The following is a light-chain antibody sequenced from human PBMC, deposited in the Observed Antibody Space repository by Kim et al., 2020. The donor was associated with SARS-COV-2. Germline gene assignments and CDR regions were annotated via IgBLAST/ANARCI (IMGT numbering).Light chain of an antibody. CDR3: QQYDDFPLG. Sequence: DIQMTQSPFSLSASVGDRVTITCQASQDISNYLNWYQQKPGKAPKLLIYDASNLETGVPSRFSGSGSGTDFTFTISSLQPEDFATYYCQQYDDFPLGFGGGTKVDIK. V-gene: IGKV1-33*01. CDR2: DAS. CDR1: QDISNY. J-gene: IGKJ4*01.